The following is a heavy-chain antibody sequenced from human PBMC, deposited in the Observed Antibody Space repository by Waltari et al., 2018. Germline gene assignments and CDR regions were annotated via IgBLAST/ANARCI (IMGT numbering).Heavy chain of an antibody. CDR2: IIPSGGAT. CDR1: GYTFTNHY. J-gene: IGHJ4*02. Sequence: QVRLLQSGAEVKKAGASVKVSCKASGYTFTNHYMHWVRTAPGQGLEWMGMIIPSGGATHYAQKFQGRVTMTTDPSTSTLYMALSSLRSDDTAVYYCARESTSPGYGGLDYWGQGTLVTFSS. V-gene: IGHV1-46*01. CDR3: ARESTSPGYGGLDY. D-gene: IGHD1-26*01.